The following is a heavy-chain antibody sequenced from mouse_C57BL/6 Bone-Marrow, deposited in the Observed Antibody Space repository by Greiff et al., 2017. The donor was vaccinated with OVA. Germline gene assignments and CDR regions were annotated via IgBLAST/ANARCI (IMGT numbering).Heavy chain of an antibody. D-gene: IGHD2-5*01. CDR2: INPNNGGT. J-gene: IGHJ4*01. Sequence: EVQLQQSGPELVKPGASVKISCKASGYTFTDYYMNWVKQSHGKSLEWIGDINPNNGGTSYNQKFKGKATLTGDKSSSTAYMELRSLTSEDSAVYYCAIAYYSNLYYYAMDYWGQGTSVTVSS. CDR1: GYTFTDYY. V-gene: IGHV1-26*01. CDR3: AIAYYSNLYYYAMDY.